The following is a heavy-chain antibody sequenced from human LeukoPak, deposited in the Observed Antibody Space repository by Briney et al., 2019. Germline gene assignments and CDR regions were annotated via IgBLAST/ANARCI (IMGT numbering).Heavy chain of an antibody. V-gene: IGHV1-8*02. Sequence: ASVKVSCKASGGTFSSYAISWVRQAPGQGLEWMGWMNPNSGNTGYAQKFQGRVTMTRNTSISTAYMELSSLRSEDTAAYYCARGSQHPNWFDPWGQGTLVTVSS. CDR2: MNPNSGNT. CDR1: GGTFSSYA. J-gene: IGHJ5*02. CDR3: ARGSQHPNWFDP.